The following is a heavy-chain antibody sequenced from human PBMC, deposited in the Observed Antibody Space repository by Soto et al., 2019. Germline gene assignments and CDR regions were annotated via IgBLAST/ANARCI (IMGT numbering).Heavy chain of an antibody. CDR1: GGSISSSSYY. V-gene: IGHV4-39*01. Sequence: SETLSLTCTVSGGSISSSSYYWGWIRQPPGKGLEWIGSIYYSGSTYYNPSLKSRVTISVDTSKNQFSLKLSSVTAADTAVYYCARHNHPCRNTIFGVDGLFDDWGQGTLVTVYS. CDR3: ARHNHPCRNTIFGVDGLFDD. D-gene: IGHD3-3*01. CDR2: IYYSGST. J-gene: IGHJ4*02.